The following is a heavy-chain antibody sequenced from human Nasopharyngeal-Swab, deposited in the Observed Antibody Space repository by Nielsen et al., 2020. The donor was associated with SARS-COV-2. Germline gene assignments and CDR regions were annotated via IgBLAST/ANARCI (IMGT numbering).Heavy chain of an antibody. V-gene: IGHV1-3*01. Sequence: ASVKVSCKASGYTFPSYAMHWVRQAPGQRLEWMGWINAGNGNTKYSQKFQGRVTITRDTSASTAYMELSSLRSEDTAVYYCSRVYSSSWSLSSPKYYFDYWGQGTLVTVSS. CDR2: INAGNGNT. CDR1: GYTFPSYA. CDR3: SRVYSSSWSLSSPKYYFDY. J-gene: IGHJ4*02. D-gene: IGHD6-13*01.